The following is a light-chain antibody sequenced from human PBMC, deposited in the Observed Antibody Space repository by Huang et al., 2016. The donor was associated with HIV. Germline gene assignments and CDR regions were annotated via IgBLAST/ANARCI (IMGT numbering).Light chain of an antibody. CDR2: AAS. V-gene: IGKV1-39*01. Sequence: DIQMTQSPASLSASVGDRVTITCRTSQPIGNFLNWYQQRPGKAPKLLIYAASTLQNGAPSRFSGTGSGTDFSLTFDSLQPEDFATYFCQQSHNTPRTFGHGAKV. J-gene: IGKJ1*01. CDR1: QPIGNF. CDR3: QQSHNTPRT.